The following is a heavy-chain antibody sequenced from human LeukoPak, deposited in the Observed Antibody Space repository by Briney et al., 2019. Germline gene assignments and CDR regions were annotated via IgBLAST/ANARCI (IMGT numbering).Heavy chain of an antibody. Sequence: ESSETLSLTCTVSGGSISSGDYYWSWIRQPPGKGLEWIGYIYYSGSTYYNPSLKSRVTISVDTSKNQFSLKLSSVTAADTAVYYCARFGEEVVPAAIRDSEQDAFDIWGQGTMVTVSS. CDR3: ARFGEEVVPAAIRDSEQDAFDI. V-gene: IGHV4-30-4*08. CDR1: GGSISSGDYY. CDR2: IYYSGST. D-gene: IGHD2-2*02. J-gene: IGHJ3*02.